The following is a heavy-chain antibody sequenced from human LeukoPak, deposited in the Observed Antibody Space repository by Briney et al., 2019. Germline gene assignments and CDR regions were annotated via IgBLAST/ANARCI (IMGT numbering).Heavy chain of an antibody. D-gene: IGHD6-19*01. CDR3: ARDQYKVSGSSGWYGDAPGVAFDI. CDR2: IYSGGST. J-gene: IGHJ3*02. V-gene: IGHV3-53*01. Sequence: GGSLRLSCAASGFTVSSNYMSWVRQAPGKGLEWVSVIYSGGSTYYADSVKGRFTISRDNSKNTLYLQMNSLRAEDTAVYYCARDQYKVSGSSGWYGDAPGVAFDIWGQGTMVTVSS. CDR1: GFTVSSNY.